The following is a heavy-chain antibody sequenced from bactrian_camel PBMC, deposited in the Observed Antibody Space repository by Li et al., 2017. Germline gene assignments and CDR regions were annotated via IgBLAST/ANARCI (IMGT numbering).Heavy chain of an antibody. CDR3: VADLDSEYASPH. CDR2: TLNDGSRS. D-gene: IGHD2*01. J-gene: IGHJ4*01. V-gene: IGHV3S7*01. Sequence: HVQLVESGGGLVQPGGSLSLSCAASGFTFGTYGVSWVRQAPGKGLEWISDTLNDGSRSFYAESVKGRFTVSRDNAKMTLYLRMSSLKPEDTAVYYCVADLDSEYASPHWGQGTQVTVS. CDR1: GFTFGTYG.